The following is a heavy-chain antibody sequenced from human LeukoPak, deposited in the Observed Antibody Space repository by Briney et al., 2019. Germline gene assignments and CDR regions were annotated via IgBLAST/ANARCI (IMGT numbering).Heavy chain of an antibody. J-gene: IGHJ3*02. CDR3: ASPTGVYYDSSGYSDPFDI. CDR2: IYAGDSDT. Sequence: GESLKISCKGSGYRFSNHWIGWVRQMPGKGLEWMGIIYAGDSDTRYSPSFQGQVTISADKSISTAYLQWSSLKASDTAIYYCASPTGVYYDSSGYSDPFDIWGQGTMVTVSS. CDR1: GYRFSNHW. D-gene: IGHD3-22*01. V-gene: IGHV5-51*01.